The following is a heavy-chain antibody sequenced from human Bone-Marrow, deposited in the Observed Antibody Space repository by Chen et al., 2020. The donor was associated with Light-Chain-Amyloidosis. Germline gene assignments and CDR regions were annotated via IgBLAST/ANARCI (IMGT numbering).Heavy chain of an antibody. Sequence: EVQLVESGGALVQPGGSLRLSCAASGFTLNTYWMHWVRQPPGGGLVWVARMPTDVTKTVYADSVKGRFTVSRDDAKNTLHLEMNSLRVEDTGLYFCARDRGRFSYNRGGLDSWGQGTLVTVSS. D-gene: IGHD3-10*01. CDR1: GFTLNTYW. J-gene: IGHJ4*02. CDR2: MPTDVTKT. V-gene: IGHV3-74*01. CDR3: ARDRGRFSYNRGGLDS.